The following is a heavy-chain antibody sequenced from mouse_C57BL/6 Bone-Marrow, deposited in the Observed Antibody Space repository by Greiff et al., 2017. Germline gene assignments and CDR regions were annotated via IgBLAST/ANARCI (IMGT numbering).Heavy chain of an antibody. CDR3: ARRGYYAMDE. CDR2: FYPRSGNT. Sequence: ESGAELARPGASVKLSCKASGYTFTSFGISWVKQRTGQGLEWIGEFYPRSGNTYYNEKSKGKATLPADKASSTAYMELRSLTSEDSAVDFCARRGYYAMDEWGQGTSVAVSS. J-gene: IGHJ4*01. V-gene: IGHV1-81*01. CDR1: GYTFTSFG.